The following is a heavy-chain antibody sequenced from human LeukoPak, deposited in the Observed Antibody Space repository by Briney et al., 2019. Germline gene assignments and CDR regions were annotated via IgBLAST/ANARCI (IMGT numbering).Heavy chain of an antibody. CDR1: GGSISNGGYY. V-gene: IGHV4-31*03. CDR3: ARAVGIAAAGNNWLEL. D-gene: IGHD6-13*01. J-gene: IGHJ5*02. Sequence: SQTLSLTCTVSGGSISNGGYYWRWIRQHPGKGLEWIGYIYYSGSTYCNPSLKSRVTISVDTSKNQFSLKLSSVTAADTAVYYCARAVGIAAAGNNWLELWGQGTLVTVSS. CDR2: IYYSGST.